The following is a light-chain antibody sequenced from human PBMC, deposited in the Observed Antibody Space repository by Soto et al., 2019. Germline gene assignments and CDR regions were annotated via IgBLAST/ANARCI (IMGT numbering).Light chain of an antibody. V-gene: IGKV2-28*01. CDR3: MQALQTPRT. CDR2: LGY. CDR1: QSLLHSTVYNF. Sequence: DIVMTQSPLSLPVTPGESASISCRSSQSLLHSTVYNFLDWYLQKPGQSPQLLIYLGYNRASGVSARFSGSGSGTDFTLKISRVGAADVGVYYCMQALQTPRTFGQGTKV. J-gene: IGKJ1*01.